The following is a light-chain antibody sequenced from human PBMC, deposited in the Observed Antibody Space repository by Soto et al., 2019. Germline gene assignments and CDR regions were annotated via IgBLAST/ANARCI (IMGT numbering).Light chain of an antibody. J-gene: IGKJ4*01. CDR2: AAS. Sequence: DIQMTQSPSSLSASVGDRVTITCRASQSISSYLNWYQQKPGKAPKLLIYAASRLQSGVPSRFSGSASGTDFTLTISNLQPEDFATYHCQQYYSYPFTFGGGTKVDIK. CDR3: QQYYSYPFT. V-gene: IGKV1-39*01. CDR1: QSISSY.